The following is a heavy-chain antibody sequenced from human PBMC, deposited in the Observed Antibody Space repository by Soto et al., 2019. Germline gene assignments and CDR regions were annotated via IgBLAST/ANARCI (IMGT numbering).Heavy chain of an antibody. V-gene: IGHV4-59*08. J-gene: IGHJ3*02. D-gene: IGHD2-15*01. Sequence: SETLSLTCTVSGGSISSYYWSWIRQPPGKGLEWIGYIYYSGSTNYNPSLKSRVTISVDTSENQFSLKLSSVTAADTAVYYCARGGVVAARVPFDIWGQGTMVTVSS. CDR3: ARGGVVAARVPFDI. CDR2: IYYSGST. CDR1: GGSISSYY.